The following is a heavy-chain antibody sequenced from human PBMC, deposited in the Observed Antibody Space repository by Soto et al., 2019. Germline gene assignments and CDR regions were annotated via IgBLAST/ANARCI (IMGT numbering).Heavy chain of an antibody. J-gene: IGHJ4*02. CDR3: ARGISGTYTALDF. V-gene: IGHV1-46*01. D-gene: IGHD1-26*01. CDR1: GYTFTVYY. CDR2: INPNGGAT. Sequence: GASVKVSCKASGYTFTVYYIHWVRQAPGQGLEWLGMINPNGGATAYAQNFQGRVSMTTDMSTSTVFMDLSSLRFDDTAVYYCARGISGTYTALDFWGQGALVTVSS.